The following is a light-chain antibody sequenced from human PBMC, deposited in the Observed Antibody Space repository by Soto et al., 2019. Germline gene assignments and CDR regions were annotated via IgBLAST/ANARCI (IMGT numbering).Light chain of an antibody. CDR2: DAS. Sequence: ENLFTPSPGTPSLSPGGRATLSCKTSQISGSNFLAWYQQKPGQAPRLLISDASNRAADIPDRFSGSGSGTDFTLTINRLEPEDFAVYYCQQYAGSPRTFGQGTKVDI. J-gene: IGKJ1*01. CDR3: QQYAGSPRT. CDR1: QISGSNF. V-gene: IGKV3-20*01.